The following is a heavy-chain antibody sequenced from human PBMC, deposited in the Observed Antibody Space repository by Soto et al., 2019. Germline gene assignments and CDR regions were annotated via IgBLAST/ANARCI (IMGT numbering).Heavy chain of an antibody. J-gene: IGHJ5*02. CDR2: IIPILGIA. CDR3: AREDSGYDLAAAGSGWFDP. Sequence: GASVKVSCKASGGTFSSYPISWVRQAPGQGLEWMGRIIPILGIANYAQKFQGRVTITADKSTSTAYMELSSLRSEDTAVYYCAREDSGYDLAAAGSGWFDPWGQGTLVTVSS. D-gene: IGHD6-13*01. V-gene: IGHV1-69*04. CDR1: GGTFSSYP.